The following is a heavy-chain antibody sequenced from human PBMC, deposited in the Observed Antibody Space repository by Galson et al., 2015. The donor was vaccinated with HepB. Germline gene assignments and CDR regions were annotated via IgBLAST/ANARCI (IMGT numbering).Heavy chain of an antibody. V-gene: IGHV3-7*03. D-gene: IGHD3-16*02. CDR1: GFTFSSYW. CDR2: IKQDGSEK. Sequence: SLRLSCAASGFTFSSYWMSWVRQAPGKGLEWVANIKQDGSEKYYVDSVKGRFTISRDNAKNSLYLQMNSLRAEDTAVYYCARDGPPITEPYYDYVWGSYRTREHYFDYWGQGTLVTVSS. CDR3: ARDGPPITEPYYDYVWGSYRTREHYFDY. J-gene: IGHJ4*02.